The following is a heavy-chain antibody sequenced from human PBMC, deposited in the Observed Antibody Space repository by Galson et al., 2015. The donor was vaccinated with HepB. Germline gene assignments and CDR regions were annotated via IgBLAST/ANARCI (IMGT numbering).Heavy chain of an antibody. CDR2: IGWNHDK. D-gene: IGHD3-3*01. Sequence: PALVKPSQTLTLPCTFTGFSLDTSGMCVTWIRQPPGKASEWLALIGWNHDKIYSTSLKARLNISKDNYKNQVVLTMTNMDPVDTATYYCARLTIESQYSDLWSGYYRNYYYYYIDVWGKGTTVTVSS. CDR3: ARLTIESQYSDLWSGYYRNYYYYYIDV. V-gene: IGHV2-70*01. CDR1: GFSLDTSGMC. J-gene: IGHJ6*03.